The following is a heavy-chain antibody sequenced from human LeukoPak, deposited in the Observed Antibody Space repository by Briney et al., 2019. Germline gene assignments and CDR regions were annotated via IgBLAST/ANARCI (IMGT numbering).Heavy chain of an antibody. CDR2: IYYSGST. V-gene: IGHV4-39*07. J-gene: IGHJ4*02. D-gene: IGHD5-18*01. CDR3: ARAGYSYAARAFDY. CDR1: GGSISSSSYY. Sequence: SETLSLTCTVSGGSISSSSYYWGWIRQPPGKGLEWIGSIYYSGSTYYNPSLKSRVTISVDTSKNQFSLKLSSVTAADTAVYYCARAGYSYAARAFDYWGQGTLVTVSS.